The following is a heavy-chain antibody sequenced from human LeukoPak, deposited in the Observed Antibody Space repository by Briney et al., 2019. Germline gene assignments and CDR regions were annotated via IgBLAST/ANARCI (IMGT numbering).Heavy chain of an antibody. CDR2: INPNTGGT. V-gene: IGHV1-2*06. CDR1: GYTFTSNY. J-gene: IGHJ4*02. CDR3: AKGDSSGRRFFDY. D-gene: IGHD6-19*01. Sequence: ASVKVSCKASGYTFTSNYIHWVRQAPRQGLEWMGRINPNTGGTNYAQKFQGRVTVTTDTSVSTSYMEVNSLESDDTAVYYCAKGDSSGRRFFDYWGQGTVVTVSS.